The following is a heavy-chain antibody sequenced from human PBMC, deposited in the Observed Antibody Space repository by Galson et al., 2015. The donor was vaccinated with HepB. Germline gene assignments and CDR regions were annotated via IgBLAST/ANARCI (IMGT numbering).Heavy chain of an antibody. CDR3: TRDSYSGSYYYGMDV. CDR2: INTDGSST. CDR1: GFTFSSYW. V-gene: IGHV3-74*01. J-gene: IGHJ6*02. D-gene: IGHD1-26*01. Sequence: LRLSCAASGFTFSSYWMHWVRQAPGKGLVWVSRINTDGSSTSYADSVKGRFTISRDNAKNTLYLQMNSLRAEDTAVYYCTRDSYSGSYYYGMDVWGQGTTVTVSS.